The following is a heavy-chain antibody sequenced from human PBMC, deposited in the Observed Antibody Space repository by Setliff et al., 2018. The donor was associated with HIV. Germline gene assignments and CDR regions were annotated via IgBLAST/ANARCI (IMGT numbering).Heavy chain of an antibody. CDR3: ARGPYTIDY. CDR1: GDSYSSYE. Sequence: GGSRRLSCAGSGDSYSSYEMNGVRQGPGKGLECVSYISSSGSSIYYADSVKGRFTISRDNAKNSLYLQMNSLRAEDTAVYYCARGPYTIDYWGQGTPGTV. D-gene: IGHD3-16*01. CDR2: ISSSGSSI. J-gene: IGHJ4*02. V-gene: IGHV3-48*03.